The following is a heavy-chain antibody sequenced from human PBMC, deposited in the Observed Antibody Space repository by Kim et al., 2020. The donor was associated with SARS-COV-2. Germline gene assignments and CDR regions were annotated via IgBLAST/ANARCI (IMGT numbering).Heavy chain of an antibody. CDR1: GFTFSSYN. J-gene: IGHJ6*02. Sequence: GGSLRLSCAASGFTFSSYNMNWVRQAPGKGLEWVSYISSSSSTIFYADSVKGRFTISRDNAKNSLYLQINSPRDEDTAVYYCARETVKVSLIAVLRYGIDVWGQGTTVTVSS. CDR2: ISSSSSTI. D-gene: IGHD6-19*01. V-gene: IGHV3-48*02. CDR3: ARETVKVSLIAVLRYGIDV.